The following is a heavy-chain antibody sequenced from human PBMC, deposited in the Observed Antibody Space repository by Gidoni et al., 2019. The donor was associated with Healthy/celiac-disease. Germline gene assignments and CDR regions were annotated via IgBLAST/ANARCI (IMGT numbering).Heavy chain of an antibody. CDR2: ISYDGSNK. D-gene: IGHD2-2*01. CDR3: ARGKVPAARGGRGWIFDY. J-gene: IGHJ4*02. CDR1: GFTFSSYA. V-gene: IGHV3-30*01. Sequence: QVQLVESGGGVVQPGRSLRLSCAASGFTFSSYAMHWVRQAPGKGLEWVAVISYDGSNKYYADSVKGRFTISRDNSKNTLYLQMNSLRAEDTAVYYCARGKVPAARGGRGWIFDYWGQGTLVTVSS.